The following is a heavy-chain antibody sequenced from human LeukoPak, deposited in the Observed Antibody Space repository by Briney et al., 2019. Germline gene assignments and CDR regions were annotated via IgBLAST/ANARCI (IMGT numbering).Heavy chain of an antibody. CDR2: VYYSGST. CDR3: ARDRPRYSGGLGFDY. D-gene: IGHD1-26*01. V-gene: IGHV4-59*01. J-gene: IGHJ4*02. Sequence: PSETLSLTCTVSGGSISSYYWSWIRQPPGKGLEGIGYVYYSGSTNYNPSLKSRVTISVDTSKNQFSLNLSPVTAADTAVYYCARDRPRYSGGLGFDYWGQGTLVTVSS. CDR1: GGSISSYY.